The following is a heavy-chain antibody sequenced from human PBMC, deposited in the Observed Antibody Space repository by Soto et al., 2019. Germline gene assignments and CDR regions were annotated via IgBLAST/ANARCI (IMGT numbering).Heavy chain of an antibody. Sequence: SLRLSCAASGFIFSSFEMFWVRQGPGKGLEWLSYISSGNTIYYADSVKGRFTISRDNAKNSLFLQMNNLRAEDTAVYYCARVHSESNALGFWGEGTLVTVSS. CDR2: ISSGNTI. J-gene: IGHJ4*02. CDR3: ARVHSESNALGF. D-gene: IGHD3-16*01. V-gene: IGHV3-48*03. CDR1: GFIFSSFE.